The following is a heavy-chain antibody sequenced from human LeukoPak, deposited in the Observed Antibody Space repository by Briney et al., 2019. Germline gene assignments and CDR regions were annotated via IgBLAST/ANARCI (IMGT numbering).Heavy chain of an antibody. Sequence: ASVKVSCKASGYTFTSYGISWVRQAPGQGLEWMGWINAYYGNANYAQKLQGRVTMTTDTSTSTAYMELRSLRSDDTAVYYCARGSPSDIVVVPAAEGDNYYYGMDVWGQGTTVTVSS. J-gene: IGHJ6*02. CDR1: GYTFTSYG. CDR2: INAYYGNA. CDR3: ARGSPSDIVVVPAAEGDNYYYGMDV. D-gene: IGHD2-2*01. V-gene: IGHV1-18*01.